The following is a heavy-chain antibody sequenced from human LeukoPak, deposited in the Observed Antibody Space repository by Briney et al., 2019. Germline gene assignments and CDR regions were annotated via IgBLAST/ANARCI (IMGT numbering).Heavy chain of an antibody. Sequence: GGSLRLSCAASGFTFSDAWLSWVRQAPGKGLEWVGRIKSKTDGGTTDYAAPVKGRFTISRDDSKNTLYLQMNSLKTEDTAVYYCTTGLFAAMVPGYWGQGTLVTVSS. J-gene: IGHJ4*02. D-gene: IGHD5-18*01. V-gene: IGHV3-15*01. CDR2: IKSKTDGGTT. CDR1: GFTFSDAW. CDR3: TTGLFAAMVPGY.